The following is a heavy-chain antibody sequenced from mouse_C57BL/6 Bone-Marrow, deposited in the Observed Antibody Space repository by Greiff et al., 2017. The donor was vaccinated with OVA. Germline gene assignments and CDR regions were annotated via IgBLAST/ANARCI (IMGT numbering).Heavy chain of an antibody. J-gene: IGHJ1*03. D-gene: IGHD2-5*01. CDR1: GYTFTDYN. Sequence: EVQLQQSGPELVKPGASVKIPCKASGYTFTDYNMDWVKQSPGKSLEWIGDINPNNGGTIYNQKFKGKATLTVDKSSSTAYMELRSLTSEDTAVYYCARDCSNYPLAYWYFDVWGTGTTVTVSS. CDR3: ARDCSNYPLAYWYFDV. V-gene: IGHV1-18*01. CDR2: INPNNGGT.